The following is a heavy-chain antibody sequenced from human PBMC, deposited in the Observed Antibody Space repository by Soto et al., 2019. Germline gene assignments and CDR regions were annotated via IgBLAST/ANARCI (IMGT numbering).Heavy chain of an antibody. Sequence: QITLKESGPTLLKPTQTLTLTCTLSGVSLTTSGVGVDWIRQPPGKALEWLALIYWDDDVRYSPSLKNRVNISEGISKNQVVLTVTNLDPVGTAKFYCGHRRGGPPNVWGQGSLVTVSS. J-gene: IGHJ4*01. D-gene: IGHD2-8*01. CDR3: GHRRGGPPNV. CDR2: IYWDDDV. V-gene: IGHV2-5*02. CDR1: GVSLTTSGVG.